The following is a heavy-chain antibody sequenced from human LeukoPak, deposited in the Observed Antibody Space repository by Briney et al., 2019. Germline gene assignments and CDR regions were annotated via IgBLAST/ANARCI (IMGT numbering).Heavy chain of an antibody. J-gene: IGHJ4*02. V-gene: IGHV3-30*03. CDR3: TSTLHSYCGGDCLGY. CDR1: GFTFSSYG. Sequence: GRSLRLSCAASGFTFSSYGMHWVRQAPGKGLEWVAVISYAGSNKYYADSVKGRFTISRDNSKNTLYLQMNSLRAEDTAVYYCTSTLHSYCGGDCLGYWGQGTLVTVSS. CDR2: ISYAGSNK. D-gene: IGHD2-21*02.